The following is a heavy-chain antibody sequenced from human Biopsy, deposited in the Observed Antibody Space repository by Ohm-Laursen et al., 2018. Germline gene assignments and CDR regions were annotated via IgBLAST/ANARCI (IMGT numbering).Heavy chain of an antibody. Sequence: PPGTLSLTCTVSGGSIGSYFWAWIRQRPGKGLEWIGYISYNERTHYNPSLTSRLAISFDTSNNRISLQLRSVSVADTAVYYCVREPKTGTAEAWYFDLWGRGSPVTVPS. D-gene: IGHD3-9*01. CDR2: ISYNERT. J-gene: IGHJ2*01. V-gene: IGHV4-59*12. CDR1: GGSIGSYF. CDR3: VREPKTGTAEAWYFDL.